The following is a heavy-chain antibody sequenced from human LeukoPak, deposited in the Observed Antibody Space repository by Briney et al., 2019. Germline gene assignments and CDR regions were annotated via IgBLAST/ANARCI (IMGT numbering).Heavy chain of an antibody. D-gene: IGHD2-15*01. CDR1: GGSISSGGYY. CDR2: IYHSGST. CDR3: ARDRYCSGGSCYLSDD. V-gene: IGHV4-30-2*01. J-gene: IGHJ4*02. Sequence: SETLSLTCTVSGGSISSGGYYWSWIRQPPGKGLEWIGYIYHSGSTYYNPSLKSRVTISVDTSKNQFSLKLSSVTAADTAVYYCARDRYCSGGSCYLSDDWGQGTLVTVSS.